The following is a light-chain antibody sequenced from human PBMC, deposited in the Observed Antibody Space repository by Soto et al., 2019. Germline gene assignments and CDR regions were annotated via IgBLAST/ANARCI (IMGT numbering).Light chain of an antibody. Sequence: QSVLTQPPSVSGAPGQRVTISCTGSNSNNGAGFGVQWYQQFPRTAPRLLIYSNTNRPSGVPDRFSASKSGTSASLAITGLRAEDEADYYCQSFDINVLALIFGVGTKLTVL. V-gene: IGLV1-40*01. CDR2: SNT. J-gene: IGLJ2*01. CDR3: QSFDINVLALI. CDR1: NSNNGAGFG.